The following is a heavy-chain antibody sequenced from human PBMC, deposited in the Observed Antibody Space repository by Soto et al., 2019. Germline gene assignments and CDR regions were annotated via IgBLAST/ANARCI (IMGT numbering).Heavy chain of an antibody. J-gene: IGHJ4*03. D-gene: IGHD5-18*01. CDR2: IIPIFGTA. CDR1: GDTFSSYA. V-gene: IGHV1-69*13. Sequence: SVKVSCKASGDTFSSYAISWVRQAPGQGLEWMGGIIPIFGTANYAQKFQGRVTITADESTSTAYMELSSLRSEDTAVYYCARDLSGEYSYSLRFGYWGQGTLVTGSS. CDR3: ARDLSGEYSYSLRFGY.